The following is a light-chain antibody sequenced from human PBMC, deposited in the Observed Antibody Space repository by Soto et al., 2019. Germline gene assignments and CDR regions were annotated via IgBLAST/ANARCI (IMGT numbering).Light chain of an antibody. CDR3: QQYNNWPRT. J-gene: IGKJ1*01. Sequence: EIVMTQSPATLSVSPGERATLSCRASKSVSSNLAWYQQTPVQAPRLLLYGASTRATGIPARFSGSGSGTEFTLTISRLQSEDFAVYYCQQYNNWPRTFGQGTKVDI. CDR2: GAS. V-gene: IGKV3-15*01. CDR1: KSVSSN.